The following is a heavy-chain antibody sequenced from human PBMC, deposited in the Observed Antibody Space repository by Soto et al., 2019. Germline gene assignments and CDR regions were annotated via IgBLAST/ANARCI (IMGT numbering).Heavy chain of an antibody. CDR1: GYTFTSYD. CDR2: MNPNSGNT. J-gene: IGHJ5*02. D-gene: IGHD2-15*01. Sequence: QVQLVQSGAEVKKPGASVKVSCKASGYTFTSYDINWVRQATGQGLEWMGWMNPNSGNTGYAQKFQGRVTMTRNTSISTAYMELSSLRSEDTAVYYCARGRCSGGSCYSVGGRNWFDPWGQGTLVTVSS. CDR3: ARGRCSGGSCYSVGGRNWFDP. V-gene: IGHV1-8*01.